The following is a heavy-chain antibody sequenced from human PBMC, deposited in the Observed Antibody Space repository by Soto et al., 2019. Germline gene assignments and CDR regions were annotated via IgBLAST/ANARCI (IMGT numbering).Heavy chain of an antibody. CDR2: MNPNSGNT. CDR1: GYTFTSYD. Sequence: GASVKVSCKASGYTFTSYDINWVRQATGQGLEWMGWMNPNSGNTGYAQKFQGRVTMTRNTSISTAYMELSSLRSEDTAVYYCARGEAVGLGVVVVAATKQKKWDYYYYMDVWGKGTTVTVSS. D-gene: IGHD2-15*01. V-gene: IGHV1-8*01. CDR3: ARGEAVGLGVVVVAATKQKKWDYYYYMDV. J-gene: IGHJ6*03.